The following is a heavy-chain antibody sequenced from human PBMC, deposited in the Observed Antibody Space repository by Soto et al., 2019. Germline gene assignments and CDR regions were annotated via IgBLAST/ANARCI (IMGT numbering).Heavy chain of an antibody. V-gene: IGHV4-31*03. D-gene: IGHD5-18*01. Sequence: SETLSLTCTVSGGSISSGGYYWSWIRQHPGKGLEWIGYIYYSGSTYYNPSLKSRVTISVDTSKNQFSLKLSSVTAADTAVYYCAREGRFVRYSYPQDYYYYGMDVWGQGTTVTVSS. CDR2: IYYSGST. J-gene: IGHJ6*02. CDR3: AREGRFVRYSYPQDYYYYGMDV. CDR1: GGSISSGGYY.